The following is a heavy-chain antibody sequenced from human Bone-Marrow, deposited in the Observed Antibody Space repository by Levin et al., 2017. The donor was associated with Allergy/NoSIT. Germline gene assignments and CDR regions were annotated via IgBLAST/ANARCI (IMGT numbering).Heavy chain of an antibody. V-gene: IGHV3-23*01. CDR3: AKEAAGGSFADY. D-gene: IGHD1-26*01. Sequence: LSLTCAASGFSFSSQAMSWVRQAPGKGLEWVSAISGSGGRTYYADSVKGRFTISRDNSKNTLFLQVNSLRAEDTAVYYCAKEAAGGSFADYWGQGTLVTV. CDR1: GFSFSSQA. J-gene: IGHJ4*02. CDR2: ISGSGGRT.